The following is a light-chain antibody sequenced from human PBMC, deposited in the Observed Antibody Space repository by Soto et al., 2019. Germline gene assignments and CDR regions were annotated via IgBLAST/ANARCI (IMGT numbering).Light chain of an antibody. J-gene: IGLJ2*01. Sequence: QTVVTQPPSVSGAPGQRVTISCTGSRSNLGAGYDVHWYQHLPGTAPKLFIYANDNRPSGVPDRFSGSKSDTSASLAITGLQAEDEADYYCQSSDSSLSGVVFGGGTKLTVL. CDR1: RSNLGAGYD. CDR2: AND. V-gene: IGLV1-40*01. CDR3: QSSDSSLSGVV.